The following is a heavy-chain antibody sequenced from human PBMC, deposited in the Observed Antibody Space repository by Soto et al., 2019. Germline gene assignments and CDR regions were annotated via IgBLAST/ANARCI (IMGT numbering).Heavy chain of an antibody. V-gene: IGHV3-48*03. CDR3: ARGGYSSSSRGDY. J-gene: IGHJ4*02. CDR1: GFTFSSYE. CDR2: ISSDGSII. Sequence: EVQLVESGGGLVQPGGSLRLSCAASGFTFSSYEMNWVRQAPGKGLEWVSYISSDGSIIYYVDSVRGRFTTSRDNAKNSLYLQMNNLRAEDTAVYYCARGGYSSSSRGDYWGQGTLVTVSS. D-gene: IGHD6-6*01.